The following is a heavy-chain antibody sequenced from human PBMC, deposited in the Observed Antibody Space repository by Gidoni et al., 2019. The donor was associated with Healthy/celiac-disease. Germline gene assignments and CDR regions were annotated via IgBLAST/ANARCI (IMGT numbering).Heavy chain of an antibody. CDR1: GFTFSSYA. D-gene: IGHD6-13*01. J-gene: IGHJ6*02. CDR2: ISGSGGST. V-gene: IGHV3-23*01. Sequence: EVQLLESGGGLVQPGGSLRLSCAASGFTFSSYAMSWVRQAPGKGLEWVSAISGSGGSTYYADSVKGRFTISRDNSKNTLYLQMNSLRAEDTAVYYCAKSEQQLERGYYYYGMDVWGQGTTVTVSS. CDR3: AKSEQQLERGYYYYGMDV.